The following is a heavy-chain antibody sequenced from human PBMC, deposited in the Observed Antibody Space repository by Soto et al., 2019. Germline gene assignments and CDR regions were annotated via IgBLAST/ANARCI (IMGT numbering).Heavy chain of an antibody. D-gene: IGHD6-13*01. V-gene: IGHV3-33*01. CDR2: IWYDGSNK. Sequence: GGSLRLSCAASGFTFSSYGMHWVRQAPGKGLEWVAVIWYDGSNKYYADSVKGRFTISRDNSKNTLYLQMNSLRAEDTAVYYCAREMTAAGILNSWFDPWGQGTLVTVSS. CDR3: AREMTAAGILNSWFDP. CDR1: GFTFSSYG. J-gene: IGHJ5*02.